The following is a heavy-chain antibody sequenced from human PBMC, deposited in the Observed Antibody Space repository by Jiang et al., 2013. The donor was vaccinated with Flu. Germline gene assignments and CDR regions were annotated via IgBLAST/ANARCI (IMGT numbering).Heavy chain of an antibody. J-gene: IGHJ6*02. CDR1: GFTFSSYA. Sequence: AASGFTFSSYAMHWVRQAPGKGLEWVAVISYDGSNKYYADSVKGRFTISRDNSKNTLYLQMNSLRAEDTAVYYCARMEGIAAAGTVGYYYYGMDVWGQGTTVTVSS. D-gene: IGHD6-13*01. V-gene: IGHV3-30*01. CDR2: ISYDGSNK. CDR3: ARMEGIAAAGTVGYYYYGMDV.